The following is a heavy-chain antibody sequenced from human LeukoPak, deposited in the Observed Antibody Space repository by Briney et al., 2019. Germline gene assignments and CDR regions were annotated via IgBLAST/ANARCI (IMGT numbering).Heavy chain of an antibody. CDR3: AKSYDNGWYVCDY. Sequence: GGSLRLSCAASGFTFSSYGMNWVRQAPGKGLEWVAFISYDGSIKSYADSVKGRFAVSRDNSKNTLYLQMNSLRPEDTAFYYCAKSYDNGWYVCDYWGQGTPVTVSS. CDR2: ISYDGSIK. J-gene: IGHJ4*02. D-gene: IGHD6-19*01. V-gene: IGHV3-30*02. CDR1: GFTFSSYG.